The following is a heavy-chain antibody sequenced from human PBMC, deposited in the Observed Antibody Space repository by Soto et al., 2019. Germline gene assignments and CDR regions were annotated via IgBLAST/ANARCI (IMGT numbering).Heavy chain of an antibody. V-gene: IGHV3-11*01. J-gene: IGHJ6*02. CDR1: GFTFSDYY. D-gene: IGHD6-13*01. Sequence: QVQLVESGGDLVKPGGSLRLSCAASGFTFSDYYINWIRQAPGKGLEWVSYISSSGGTMYYADSVKGRFTISRDNAKNSLYLQMNSLRAEDTAVYYCARDLRYTSSYYGADARTGRPPSASDYYYSMDVWGQGTTVTVSS. CDR2: ISSSGGTM. CDR3: ARDLRYTSSYYGADARTGRPPSASDYYYSMDV.